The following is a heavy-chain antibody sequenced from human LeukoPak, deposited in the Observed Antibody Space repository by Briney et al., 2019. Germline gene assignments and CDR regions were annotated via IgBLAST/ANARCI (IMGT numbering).Heavy chain of an antibody. CDR1: DFTLSNAW. CDR2: IQRDGSEK. V-gene: IGHV3-7*01. D-gene: IGHD5-18*01. CDR3: VSGDTGPFEY. Sequence: GGSLRLSCAASDFTLSNAWMSWVRQAPGKGLEWVANIQRDGSEKNYLDSVKGRFTISKDNAKNSVYLQMNSLRAEDTGVYYCVSGDTGPFEYWGQGTLVTVSS. J-gene: IGHJ4*02.